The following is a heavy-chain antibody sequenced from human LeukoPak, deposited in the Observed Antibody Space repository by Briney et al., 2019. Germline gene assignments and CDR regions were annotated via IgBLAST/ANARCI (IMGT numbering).Heavy chain of an antibody. V-gene: IGHV3-7*04. J-gene: IGHJ6*02. Sequence: GGSLRLSCTASGFTFSSYWMTWVRQSPGKGLEWMANIKPDGTQNYYVDSVKGRFTISRDNAKNSLYLQMNSLRADETAVYYCARLRPYSSSWYAYYGMDVWGQGTTVTVSS. CDR1: GFTFSSYW. CDR2: IKPDGTQN. D-gene: IGHD6-13*01. CDR3: ARLRPYSSSWYAYYGMDV.